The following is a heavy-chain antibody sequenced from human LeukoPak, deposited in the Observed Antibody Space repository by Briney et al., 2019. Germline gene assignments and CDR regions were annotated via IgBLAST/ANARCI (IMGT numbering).Heavy chain of an antibody. D-gene: IGHD1-1*01. CDR1: GFNFNNYW. CDR3: ARDGTLEYFDY. V-gene: IGHV3-7*01. J-gene: IGHJ4*02. Sequence: GGSLRLSCAASGFNFNNYWMSWLRQAPGKGLEWVANIKDDGSEEYYVDSVKGRFTISRDNAKNSLYLQMNSLRAEDTAVYYCARDGTLEYFDYWGQGSLVTVSS. CDR2: IKDDGSEE.